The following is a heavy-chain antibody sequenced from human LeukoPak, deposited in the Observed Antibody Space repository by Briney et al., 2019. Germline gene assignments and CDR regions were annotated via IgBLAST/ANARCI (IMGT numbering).Heavy chain of an antibody. V-gene: IGHV1-69*13. D-gene: IGHD1-26*01. Sequence: ASVKVSCKASGGTFSSYAISWVRQARGQGLERMGGIIPIMGTANYAQKFQGRVTNTADESTSTAYMELSSLRSEDTAVYYCASDSGSSNFDYWGQGTLVTVSS. CDR1: GGTFSSYA. J-gene: IGHJ4*02. CDR2: IIPIMGTA. CDR3: ASDSGSSNFDY.